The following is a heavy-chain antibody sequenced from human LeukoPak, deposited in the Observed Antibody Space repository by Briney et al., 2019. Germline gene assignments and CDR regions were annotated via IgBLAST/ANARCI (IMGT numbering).Heavy chain of an antibody. V-gene: IGHV3-30*02. D-gene: IGHD5-18*01. CDR3: ARETRGYSYGYFDY. Sequence: PGGSLRLSCAASEFSFSSYGMHWVRQAPGKGLEWVAFIRYDGSDKYYADSVKGRFTISRDNAKNSLYLQMNSLRAEDTAVYYCARETRGYSYGYFDYWGQGTLVTVSS. CDR2: IRYDGSDK. J-gene: IGHJ4*02. CDR1: EFSFSSYG.